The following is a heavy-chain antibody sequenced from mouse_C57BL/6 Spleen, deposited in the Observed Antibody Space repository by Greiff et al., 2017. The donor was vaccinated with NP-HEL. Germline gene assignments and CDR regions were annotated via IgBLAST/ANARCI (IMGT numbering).Heavy chain of an antibody. CDR2: IDPETGGT. CDR1: GYTFTDYE. CDR3: TPYGSPWFAY. J-gene: IGHJ3*01. Sequence: QVQLQQSGAELVRPGASVTLSCKASGYTFTDYEMHWVKQTPVHGLEWIGAIDPETGGTAYNQKFKGKAILTADKSSSTAYMELRSLTSEDSAVYYCTPYGSPWFAYWGQGTLVTVSA. V-gene: IGHV1-15*01. D-gene: IGHD1-1*01.